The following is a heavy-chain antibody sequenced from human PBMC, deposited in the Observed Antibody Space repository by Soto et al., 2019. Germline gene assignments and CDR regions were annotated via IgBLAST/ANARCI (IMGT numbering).Heavy chain of an antibody. CDR3: ARDFIVGAPDYFDY. V-gene: IGHV3-30*04. CDR1: GFTFSDYP. D-gene: IGHD1-26*01. J-gene: IGHJ4*02. CDR2: ISYDGRVK. Sequence: GGSLRLSCAASGFTFSDYPMHWVRQAPGKGLEWVAVISYDGRVKYYVDSVKGRFTISRDDSKNTLYLQMNSPRVDDTAVYYCARDFIVGAPDYFDYWGQGTLVTVSS.